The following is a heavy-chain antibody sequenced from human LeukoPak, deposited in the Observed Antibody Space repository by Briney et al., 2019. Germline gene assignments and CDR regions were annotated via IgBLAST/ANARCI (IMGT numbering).Heavy chain of an antibody. CDR1: GGSISSRSYY. V-gene: IGHV4-39*01. CDR2: IYYSGDT. J-gene: IGHJ4*02. Sequence: SETLSLTCTVSGGSISSRSYYWGWIRQPPGKGLEWIGSIYYSGDTYYNPSLKSRVTISVDTSKNQVSLKLSSVTAADTAVYYCARTLPYYFDYWGQGTLVTVSS. CDR3: ARTLPYYFDY.